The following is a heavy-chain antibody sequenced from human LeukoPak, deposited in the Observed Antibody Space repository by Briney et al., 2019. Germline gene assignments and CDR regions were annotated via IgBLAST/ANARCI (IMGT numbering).Heavy chain of an antibody. Sequence: GGSLRLSCAASGFSFTNVWMNWVRQAPGKGLEWVGRIKSKTDGGTTDYAAPVKGRFTISRDDSKNTLYLQMNSLKTEDTAVYYCTTARGWYYFDYWGQGTLVTVSS. V-gene: IGHV3-15*07. CDR1: GFSFTNVW. J-gene: IGHJ4*02. CDR2: IKSKTDGGTT. CDR3: TTARGWYYFDY. D-gene: IGHD6-19*01.